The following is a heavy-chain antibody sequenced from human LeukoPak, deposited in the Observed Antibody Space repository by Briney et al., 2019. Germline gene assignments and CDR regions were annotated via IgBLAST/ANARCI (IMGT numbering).Heavy chain of an antibody. D-gene: IGHD3-10*02. CDR2: ISSSGSTI. J-gene: IGHJ6*04. V-gene: IGHV3-48*04. CDR1: GFTFSSYW. CDR3: AELGITMIGGV. Sequence: GGSLRLSCAASGFTFSSYWMNWVRQAPGKGLGWVSYISSSGSTIYYADSVKGRFTISRDNAKNSLYLQMNSLRAEDTAVYYCAELGITMIGGVWGKGTTVTISS.